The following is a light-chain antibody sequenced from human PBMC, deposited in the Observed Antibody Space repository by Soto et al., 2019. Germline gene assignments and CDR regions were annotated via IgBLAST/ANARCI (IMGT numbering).Light chain of an antibody. J-gene: IGLJ1*01. CDR1: SSDVGGYNS. CDR2: NVS. CDR3: SSYTTSSTYV. Sequence: QSALTQPASVSGSPGQSITISCTGTSSDVGGYNSVSWYQHHPGKAPKLMIYNVSNRPSGVSSRFSGSKSGNTASLTISGLQAEDEADYYCSSYTTSSTYVFATGTKVTV. V-gene: IGLV2-14*03.